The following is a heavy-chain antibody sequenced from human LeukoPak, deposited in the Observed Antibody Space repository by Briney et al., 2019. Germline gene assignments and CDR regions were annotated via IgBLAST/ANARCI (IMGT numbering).Heavy chain of an antibody. V-gene: IGHV1-2*02. CDR2: INPHSGAT. CDR1: GYTFTGYY. Sequence: ASVKVSCKASGYTFTGYYMHWVRQAPGQGLEWMGWINPHSGATNYAQRFQGRVTMTRDTSISTAYMELSRLRSDDTALYYCARSEMADYWGQGTLVTVSS. D-gene: IGHD1-14*01. J-gene: IGHJ4*02. CDR3: ARSEMADY.